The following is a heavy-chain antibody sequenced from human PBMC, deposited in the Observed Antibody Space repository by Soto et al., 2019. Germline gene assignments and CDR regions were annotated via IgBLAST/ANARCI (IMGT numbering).Heavy chain of an antibody. CDR1: GYTVNYYG. CDR2: ISAHNGDT. Sequence: ASVKVCCKASGYTVNYYGIRWVRQAPGQGLEWVGWISAHNGDTKYAQNLQGRLTLPTDTSTSTAYMELTRLTSDDTAVYYYARDWSRYFDSSGLMWFYWGQGTLVTVS. CDR3: ARDWSRYFDSSGLMWFY. J-gene: IGHJ4*02. D-gene: IGHD3-22*01. V-gene: IGHV1-18*04.